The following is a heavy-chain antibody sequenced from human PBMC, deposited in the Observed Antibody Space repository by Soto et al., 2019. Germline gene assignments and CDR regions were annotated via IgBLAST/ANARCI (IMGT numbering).Heavy chain of an antibody. CDR3: AKVDAYSYRNDH. Sequence: EVHLLESGGGLVQPGGSLRLSGAASGFTLSNSAMTWVRQALGKGPEWVSSIGRTNNTHYADSVKGRFDISRDNSQNTLYLQMNSLTAEDTAVYFCAKVDAYSYRNDHWGQGTLVTGTS. D-gene: IGHD3-16*02. J-gene: IGHJ4*02. CDR2: IGRTNNT. V-gene: IGHV3-23*01. CDR1: GFTLSNSA.